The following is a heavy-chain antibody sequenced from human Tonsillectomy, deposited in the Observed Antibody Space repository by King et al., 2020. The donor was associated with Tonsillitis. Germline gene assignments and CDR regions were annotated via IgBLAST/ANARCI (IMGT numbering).Heavy chain of an antibody. V-gene: IGHV3-64D*06. CDR3: VKGWELLAVFDI. Sequence: QLVQSGGGLVQPGGSLRLSCSASGFTFSSYAMHWVRQAPGKGLEYVAAISSNGGSTYYADSVKGRFTISRDNSKTALYLQMSRLRAEDTAVYYCVKGWELLAVFDIWGQGKMVTVSS. J-gene: IGHJ3*02. CDR1: GFTFSSYA. CDR2: ISSNGGST. D-gene: IGHD1-26*01.